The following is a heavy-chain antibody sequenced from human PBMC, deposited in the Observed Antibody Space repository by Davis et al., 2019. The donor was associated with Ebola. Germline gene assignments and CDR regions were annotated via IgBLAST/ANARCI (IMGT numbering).Heavy chain of an antibody. J-gene: IGHJ6*02. Sequence: ASVKVSCKASGGTFSSYAISWVRQAPAQGLEWMGWISAYNGNTNYAQKLQGRVTMTTDTSTSTAYMELRSLRSDDTAVYYCARAYWSGSWNDHGDVWGQGTTVTVSS. CDR1: GGTFSSYA. CDR2: ISAYNGNT. CDR3: ARAYWSGSWNDHGDV. D-gene: IGHD1-1*01. V-gene: IGHV1-18*01.